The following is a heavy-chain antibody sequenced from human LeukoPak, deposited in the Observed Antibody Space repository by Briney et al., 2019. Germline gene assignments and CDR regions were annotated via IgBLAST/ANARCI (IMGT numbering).Heavy chain of an antibody. CDR1: GGSISSSSYY. D-gene: IGHD6-13*01. Sequence: SETLSLTCTVSGGSISSSSYYWGWIRQPPGKGLEWIGSIYYSGSTYYNPSLKSRVTISVDTSKNQFSLKLSSVTAADTAVYYCARDLSLPIAAAGRNDAFDIWGQGTMVTVSS. J-gene: IGHJ3*02. CDR2: IYYSGST. V-gene: IGHV4-39*07. CDR3: ARDLSLPIAAAGRNDAFDI.